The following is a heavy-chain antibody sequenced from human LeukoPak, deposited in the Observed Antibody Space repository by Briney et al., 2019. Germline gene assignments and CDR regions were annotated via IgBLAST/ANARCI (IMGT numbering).Heavy chain of an antibody. Sequence: GGSLRLSCAASGFTFSSYAMSWVRQAPGKGLEWVSAISGSGGSTYYADSVKGRFTISRDNSKNTLYLQMNSLRAEDTAVYYCAKASRRRATVVTSGDFDHWGQGTLVTVSS. V-gene: IGHV3-23*01. J-gene: IGHJ4*02. CDR2: ISGSGGST. D-gene: IGHD4-23*01. CDR1: GFTFSSYA. CDR3: AKASRRRATVVTSGDFDH.